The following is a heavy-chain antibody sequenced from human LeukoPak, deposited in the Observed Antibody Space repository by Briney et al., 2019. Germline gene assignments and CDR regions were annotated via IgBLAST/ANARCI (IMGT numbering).Heavy chain of an antibody. J-gene: IGHJ4*02. CDR3: ATPYCSSTSCYTVYYFDY. Sequence: GGSLRLSCAASRFTFSSYGMHWVRQAPGKGLEWVAFIRYDGSNKYYADSVKGRFTISRDNSKNTLYLQMNSLRAEDTAVYYCATPYCSSTSCYTVYYFDYWGQGTLVTVSS. CDR2: IRYDGSNK. V-gene: IGHV3-30*02. CDR1: RFTFSSYG. D-gene: IGHD2-2*02.